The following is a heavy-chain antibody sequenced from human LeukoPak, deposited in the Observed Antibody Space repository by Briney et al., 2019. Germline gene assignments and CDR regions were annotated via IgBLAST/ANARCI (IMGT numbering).Heavy chain of an antibody. CDR3: AKGGLPHYDSSGYYFDY. D-gene: IGHD3-22*01. J-gene: IGHJ4*02. V-gene: IGHV3-30*18. CDR2: ISYDGSNK. CDR1: GFTFSSYG. Sequence: PGRSLRLSCAASGFTFSSYGMHWVRQAPGKGLGWVAVISYDGSNKYYADSVKGRFTISRDNSKNTLYLQMNSLRAEDTAVYYCAKGGLPHYDSSGYYFDYWGQGTLVTVSS.